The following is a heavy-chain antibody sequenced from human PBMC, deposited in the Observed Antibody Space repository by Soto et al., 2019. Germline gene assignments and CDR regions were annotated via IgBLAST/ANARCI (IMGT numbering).Heavy chain of an antibody. J-gene: IGHJ4*02. CDR3: VRDGYSYGYRGVDY. V-gene: IGHV1-58*01. D-gene: IGHD5-18*01. CDR1: GFTFTSSA. CDR2: IVVGSGNT. Sequence: GASVKVSCKASGFTFTSSAVQWVRQARGQRLEWIGWIVVGSGNTNYAQKFQERVTITRDMSTSTAYMELSSLRSEDTAVYYCVRDGYSYGYRGVDYWGQGTLVTVSS.